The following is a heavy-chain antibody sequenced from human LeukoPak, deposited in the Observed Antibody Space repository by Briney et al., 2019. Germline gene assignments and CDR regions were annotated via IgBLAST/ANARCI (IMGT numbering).Heavy chain of an antibody. V-gene: IGHV3-30-3*01. D-gene: IGHD3-9*01. Sequence: GGSLRLSCAASGFTFSSYAMHWVRQAPGKGLEWVAVISYDGSNKYYADSVKGRFTISRDNSKNTLYLQMNSLRAEDTAVYYCAKVSAQYDILTGYLYWGQGTLVTVSS. CDR2: ISYDGSNK. J-gene: IGHJ4*02. CDR1: GFTFSSYA. CDR3: AKVSAQYDILTGYLY.